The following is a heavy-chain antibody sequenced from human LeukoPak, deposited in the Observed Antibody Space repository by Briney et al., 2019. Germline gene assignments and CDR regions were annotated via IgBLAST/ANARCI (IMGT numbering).Heavy chain of an antibody. CDR1: GFTFSSYA. CDR2: ISGSGGST. CDR3: AKGPDSGCYRLYYFDY. D-gene: IGHD3-22*01. Sequence: AGGSLRLSCAASGFTFSSYAMSWVRQAPGKGLEWVSAISGSGGSTYYANSVKGRFTISRDNSKNTLYLQMNSLRAEDTAVYYCAKGPDSGCYRLYYFDYWGQGTLVTVSS. V-gene: IGHV3-23*01. J-gene: IGHJ4*02.